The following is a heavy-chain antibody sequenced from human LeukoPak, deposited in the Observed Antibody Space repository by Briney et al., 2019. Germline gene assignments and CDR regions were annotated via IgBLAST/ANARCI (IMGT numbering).Heavy chain of an antibody. CDR1: GFTFSSYA. CDR3: AKAQSGSGWSFFDY. CDR2: IIESGGST. V-gene: IGHV3-23*01. J-gene: IGHJ4*02. Sequence: GGSLRLSCAASGFTFSSYAMTWVRQAPGKGLEWVSGIIESGGSTFYADSVKGRFSISRDNSKNTLYLQMNSLRAEDTALYYCAKAQSGSGWSFFDYWGQGTLVTVSS. D-gene: IGHD3-3*01.